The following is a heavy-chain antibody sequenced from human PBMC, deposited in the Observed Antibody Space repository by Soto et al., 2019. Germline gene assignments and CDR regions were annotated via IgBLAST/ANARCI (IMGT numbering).Heavy chain of an antibody. CDR1: GFTFSSYG. CDR3: ARELDYGDGHAFDI. D-gene: IGHD4-17*01. V-gene: IGHV3-33*01. CDR2: IWYDGSNK. J-gene: IGHJ3*02. Sequence: GGSLRLSCAASGFTFSSYGMHWVRQAPGKGLEWVAVIWYDGSNKYYADSVKGRFTISRDNSKNTLYLQMNSLRAEDTAVYYCARELDYGDGHAFDIWGQGTMVTVSS.